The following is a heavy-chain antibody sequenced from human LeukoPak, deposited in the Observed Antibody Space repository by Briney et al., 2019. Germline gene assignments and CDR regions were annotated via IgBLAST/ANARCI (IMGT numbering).Heavy chain of an antibody. D-gene: IGHD3-10*01. J-gene: IGHJ4*02. CDR3: GRNLGSGSDH. Sequence: SETLSLTCSVSGASVSSYYWNWIRQSPGRGLEWIGYTHYRGDINYNPSLKSRLTMSVDASSNQVSLKLSSVTAADAAVYYCGRNLGSGSDHWGKGTLVTVSS. CDR1: GASVSSYY. V-gene: IGHV4-59*02. CDR2: THYRGDI.